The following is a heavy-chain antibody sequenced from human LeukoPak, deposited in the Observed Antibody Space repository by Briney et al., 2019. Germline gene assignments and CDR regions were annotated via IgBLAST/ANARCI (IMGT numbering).Heavy chain of an antibody. CDR1: GFTFDDYS. V-gene: IGHV3-43*01. CDR2: ITWDGGIT. Sequence: PGGSLRLSCAASGFTFDDYSMHWVRQAPGKGLEWVSLITWDGGITYYADSVKGRFTISRDNSNNSLYLQMNSLRTEDTAFYYCATGRRGTYYYMDVWGKGTTVTVSS. D-gene: IGHD1-14*01. J-gene: IGHJ6*03. CDR3: ATGRRGTYYYMDV.